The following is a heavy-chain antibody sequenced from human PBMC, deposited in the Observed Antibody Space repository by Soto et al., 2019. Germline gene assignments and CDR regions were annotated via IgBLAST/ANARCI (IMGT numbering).Heavy chain of an antibody. J-gene: IGHJ5*02. CDR2: IQPSGNT. Sequence: SETLSLTCTVYGGSVNDYHWSWVRQPAGKGPEWIGRIQPSGNTNYSPSLMSRASISVDTSHNKVSLKLESVTAADTAVYYCVRGPYCGDKCYFASWGQGALVTVSS. V-gene: IGHV4-4*07. CDR3: VRGPYCGDKCYFAS. CDR1: GGSVNDYH. D-gene: IGHD2-21*01.